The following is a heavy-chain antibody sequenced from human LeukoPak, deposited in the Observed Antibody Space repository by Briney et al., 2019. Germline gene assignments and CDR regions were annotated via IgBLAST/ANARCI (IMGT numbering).Heavy chain of an antibody. CDR3: ARDYGSWRRALDI. Sequence: GGSLRLSCAASGFTVSNNFMNWVRQAPGKGLEWVSIIYSGGNTYYAESVKGRFTISRDNSKNTLYLQMNSLRTEDTAVYFCARDYGSWRRALDIWGQGTMVTVSS. CDR2: IYSGGNT. CDR1: GFTVSNNF. J-gene: IGHJ3*02. V-gene: IGHV3-53*01. D-gene: IGHD3-10*01.